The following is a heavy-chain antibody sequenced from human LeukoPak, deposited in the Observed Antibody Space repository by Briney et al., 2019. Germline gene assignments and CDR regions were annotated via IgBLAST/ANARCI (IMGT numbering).Heavy chain of an antibody. D-gene: IGHD3-3*01. Sequence: SETLSLTCTVSGGSISSSSYYWGWIRQPPGKGLEWIGSIYYSGSTYYNPSLKSRVTISVDTSKNQFSLKLSSVTAADTAVYYCAGGNYYDFWSGYFWGQGTLVTVSS. J-gene: IGHJ4*02. CDR3: AGGNYYDFWSGYF. CDR2: IYYSGST. CDR1: GGSISSSSYY. V-gene: IGHV4-39*07.